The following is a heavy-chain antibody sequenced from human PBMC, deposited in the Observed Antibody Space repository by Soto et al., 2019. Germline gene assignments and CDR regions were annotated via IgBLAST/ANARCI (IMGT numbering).Heavy chain of an antibody. V-gene: IGHV4-59*01. CDR3: ARSSVGGGVILGYPGGVLDF. CDR1: GGSISSYY. J-gene: IGHJ6*04. CDR2: IYYSGST. Sequence: SETLSLTCTVSGGSISSYYWSWIRQPPGKGLEWIGYIYYSGSTNYNPSLKSRVTISVDTSKNQFSLKLSSVTAADTAVYYCARSSVGGGVILGYPGGVLDFGGKGKWVTFSS. D-gene: IGHD2-21*01.